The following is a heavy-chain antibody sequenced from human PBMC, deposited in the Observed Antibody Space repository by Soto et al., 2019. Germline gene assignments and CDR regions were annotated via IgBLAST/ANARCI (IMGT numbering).Heavy chain of an antibody. V-gene: IGHV1-69*02. CDR3: AAYSGYDRGYFDY. CDR1: GGTFSSYT. Sequence: SVKVSCKASGGTFSSYTISWVRQAPGQGLEWMGRIIPILGIANYAQKFQGRVTITADKSTSTAYMELSSLRSEDTAVYYCAAYSGYDRGYFDYWGQGTPVTVSS. D-gene: IGHD5-12*01. CDR2: IIPILGIA. J-gene: IGHJ4*02.